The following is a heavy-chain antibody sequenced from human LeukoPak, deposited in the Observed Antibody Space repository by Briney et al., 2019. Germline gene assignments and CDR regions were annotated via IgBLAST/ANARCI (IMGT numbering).Heavy chain of an antibody. CDR1: GGTFSSYT. CDR2: IIPILSIA. J-gene: IGHJ4*02. D-gene: IGHD4-23*01. V-gene: IGHV1-69*04. CDR3: ARDRNGGNLVDY. Sequence: SVKVSCRASGGTFSSYTISWVRQAPGQGLEWMGRIIPILSIANYAQKFQGRVTITADKSTSTAYMELSSLRSEDTAVYYCARDRNGGNLVDYWGQGTLVTVSS.